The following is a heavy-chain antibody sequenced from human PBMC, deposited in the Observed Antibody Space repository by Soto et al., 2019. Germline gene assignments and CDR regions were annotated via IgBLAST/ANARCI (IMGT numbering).Heavy chain of an antibody. D-gene: IGHD5-12*01. CDR3: AKDRGYSGYDSLDY. V-gene: IGHV3-30*18. CDR2: ISYDGSNK. J-gene: IGHJ4*02. CDR1: GFTFSSYA. Sequence: PGGSLRLSCAASGFTFSSYAMHWVRQAPGKGLEWVALISYDGSNKYYGDSVKGRFTISRDNSKNTLYLQMNSLRTEDTAVYYCAKDRGYSGYDSLDYWGQGNLVTVS.